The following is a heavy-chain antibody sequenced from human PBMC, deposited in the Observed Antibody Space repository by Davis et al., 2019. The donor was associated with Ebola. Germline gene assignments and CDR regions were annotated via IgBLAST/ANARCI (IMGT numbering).Heavy chain of an antibody. Sequence: GESLKISCAASGFTVSSNYMSWVRQAPGKGLEWVSVIYSGGSTYYADSVKGRFTISRDNSKNTLYLQMNSLRAEDTAVYYCARDETYYDFWSGLVLNYGMDVWGQGTTVTVSS. V-gene: IGHV3-66*01. CDR3: ARDETYYDFWSGLVLNYGMDV. CDR2: IYSGGST. CDR1: GFTVSSNY. J-gene: IGHJ6*02. D-gene: IGHD3-3*01.